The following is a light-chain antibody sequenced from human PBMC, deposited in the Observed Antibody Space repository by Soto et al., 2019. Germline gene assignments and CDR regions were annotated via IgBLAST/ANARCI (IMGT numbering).Light chain of an antibody. CDR1: TGTVTSGHF. J-gene: IGLJ3*02. CDR3: LLFFGDIRGV. V-gene: IGLV7-46*01. CDR2: DTS. Sequence: QTVVTQEASLTVSPGGTVTPTCGSSTGTVTSGHFPYWFQQKPGQAPRTLIYDTSDKHSWTPARFSGSLLGGKAALTLSGAQPEDEAEYYCLLFFGDIRGVFGRGTKLTVL.